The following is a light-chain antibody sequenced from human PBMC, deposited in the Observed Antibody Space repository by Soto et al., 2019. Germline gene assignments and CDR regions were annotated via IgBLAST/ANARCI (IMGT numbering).Light chain of an antibody. V-gene: IGKV3-15*01. Sequence: EIVMTQSPVTLSVSPGERATISCRASQSVSSDLAWYQQKSGQVPKLLIYGASTRATGIPARFSGSGSGTEFTLTISSLQSEDFAVYYCQQYNNWPITFSQGTRLEIK. CDR3: QQYNNWPIT. CDR1: QSVSSD. J-gene: IGKJ5*01. CDR2: GAS.